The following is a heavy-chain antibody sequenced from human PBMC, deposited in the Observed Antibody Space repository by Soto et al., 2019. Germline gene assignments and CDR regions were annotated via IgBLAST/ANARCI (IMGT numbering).Heavy chain of an antibody. V-gene: IGHV3-9*01. CDR3: EKNNGNYYYMDV. J-gene: IGHJ6*03. CDR1: GFTFDDYA. Sequence: GGSLRLSCAASGFTFDDYAMHWVRQAPGKGLEWASGISWNSGSIGYADSVKGRFTISRDNAKNSLYLQMNSLRAEDTALYYSEKNNGNYYYMDVWGKGTTVPVS. CDR2: ISWNSGSI.